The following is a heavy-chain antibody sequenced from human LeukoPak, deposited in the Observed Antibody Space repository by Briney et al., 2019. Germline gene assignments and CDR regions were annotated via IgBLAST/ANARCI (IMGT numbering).Heavy chain of an antibody. J-gene: IGHJ4*02. CDR1: GFTLSSYS. V-gene: IGHV3-21*01. CDR3: ARVSGYSDSSGYSDY. D-gene: IGHD3-22*01. CDR2: ISTSSSYI. Sequence: GGSPRLSCAASGFTLSSYSMNWVRQAPGKGLEWVSSISTSSSYIYYADSVKGRFTISRDNAKNSLYLQMNSLRAEDTAVYYCARVSGYSDSSGYSDYWGQGTLVTVSS.